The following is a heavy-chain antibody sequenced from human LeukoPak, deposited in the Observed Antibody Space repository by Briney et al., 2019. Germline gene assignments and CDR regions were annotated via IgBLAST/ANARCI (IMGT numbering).Heavy chain of an antibody. CDR1: GFTFSSYS. CDR2: IASSSSYI. V-gene: IGHV3-21*01. D-gene: IGHD3-22*01. J-gene: IGHJ4*02. Sequence: GGSLRLSCAASGFTFSSYSMNWVRQAPGKGLQWVSSIASSSSYIYYADSVKGRFTISRDNAKNSLYLQMNSLRAEDTAVYYCARHVVAVGFDYWGQGTLVTVSS. CDR3: ARHVVAVGFDY.